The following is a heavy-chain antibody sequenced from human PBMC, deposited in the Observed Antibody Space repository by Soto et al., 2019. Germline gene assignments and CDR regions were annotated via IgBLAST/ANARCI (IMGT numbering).Heavy chain of an antibody. CDR2: ISNDGINK. CDR3: AKDRFREHNNGWPQGS. J-gene: IGHJ4*02. CDR1: GFTFSGYG. D-gene: IGHD6-19*01. V-gene: IGHV3-30*18. Sequence: GGSLRLSCAASGFTFSGYGMHWGRQAPGKGLEWVAVISNDGINKYYGDSVKGRFTISRDNSKNTPFLQMNSLRADDTAVYYCAKDRFREHNNGWPQGSWGQGTQVTVSS.